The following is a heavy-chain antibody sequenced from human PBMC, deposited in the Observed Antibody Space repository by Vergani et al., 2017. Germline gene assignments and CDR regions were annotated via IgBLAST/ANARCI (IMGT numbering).Heavy chain of an antibody. D-gene: IGHD6-25*01. CDR1: GGSISSGDHC. CDR3: ARVDTQVPATSHFYYLDV. Sequence: QVQLQESGPGVVKPSQTLSLTCAVSGGSISSGDHCWTWIRQRPGKGLEWIGYIFYSGTTYDNPSLRSRLTISVDPSQNLFSLKLRSVTAADTAVYYCARVDTQVPATSHFYYLDVWGKGTTVVVSS. V-gene: IGHV4-31*11. CDR2: IFYSGTT. J-gene: IGHJ6*03.